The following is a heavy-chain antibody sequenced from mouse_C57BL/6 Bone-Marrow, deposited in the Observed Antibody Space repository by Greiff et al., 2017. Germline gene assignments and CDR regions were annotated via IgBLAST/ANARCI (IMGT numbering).Heavy chain of an antibody. Sequence: QVQLQQSGAELVRPGASVTLSCKASGYTFTDYEMHWVKQTPVHGLEWIGAIDPETGGTAYNQKFKGKAILTADKSSSTAYMELRSLTSEDSAVYYCTRGETGTSMDYWGQGTSVTVSS. D-gene: IGHD4-1*01. CDR2: IDPETGGT. CDR1: GYTFTDYE. V-gene: IGHV1-15*01. CDR3: TRGETGTSMDY. J-gene: IGHJ4*01.